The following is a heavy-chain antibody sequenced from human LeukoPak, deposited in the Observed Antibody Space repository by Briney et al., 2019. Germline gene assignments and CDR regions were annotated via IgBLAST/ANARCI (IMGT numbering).Heavy chain of an antibody. Sequence: PGGSLRLSCAASGITFSTSGMNWVRQAPGKGLEWVAVIWNDGSQKYYADSVKGRFTISRDNSKDTLFLQMNSLTLEDTAVYYCAKDTGHLILGDYWGQGTLGIVSS. CDR3: AKDTGHLILGDY. D-gene: IGHD7-27*01. J-gene: IGHJ4*02. CDR1: GITFSTSG. V-gene: IGHV3-33*06. CDR2: IWNDGSQK.